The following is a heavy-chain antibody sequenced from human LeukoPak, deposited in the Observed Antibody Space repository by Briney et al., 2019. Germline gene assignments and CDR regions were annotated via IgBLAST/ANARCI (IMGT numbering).Heavy chain of an antibody. CDR2: ISSSSSYI. CDR1: GFTFSSYS. CDR3: ARVYCSSTSCYSLDY. J-gene: IGHJ4*02. V-gene: IGHV3-21*01. D-gene: IGHD2-2*01. Sequence: RAGGSLRLSCAASGFTFSSYSMNWVRQAPGKGLEWVSSISSSSSYIYYADSVKGRFTISRDNAKNSLYLQMNSLRAEDTAVYYCARVYCSSTSCYSLDYWGQGTLVTVSS.